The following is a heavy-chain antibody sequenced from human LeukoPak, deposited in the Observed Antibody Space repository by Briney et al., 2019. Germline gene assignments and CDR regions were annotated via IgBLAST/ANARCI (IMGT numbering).Heavy chain of an antibody. V-gene: IGHV3-23*01. Sequence: GGSLRLSCAASGFTFSTYAMTWVRQAPGRGLEWVSTISGSSGSTDYADSVKGRFTVSRDNSRNTLYLQMHSVRVDDSAVYYCAKGLSATSMGIDYWGQGTLVTVSS. CDR1: GFTFSTYA. CDR2: ISGSSGST. J-gene: IGHJ4*02. D-gene: IGHD4-17*01. CDR3: AKGLSATSMGIDY.